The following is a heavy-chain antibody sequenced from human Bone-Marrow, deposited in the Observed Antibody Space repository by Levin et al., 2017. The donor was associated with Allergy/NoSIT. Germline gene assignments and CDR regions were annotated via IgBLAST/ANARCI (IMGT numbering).Heavy chain of an antibody. CDR2: MNPNSGNT. D-gene: IGHD6-13*01. CDR3: ARGLFPAYSSSWNSGPRGSYYYYMDV. V-gene: IGHV1-8*01. J-gene: IGHJ6*03. Sequence: ASVKVSCKASGYTFTSYDINWVRQATGQGLEWMGWMNPNSGNTGYAQKFQGRVTMTRNTSISTAYMELSSLRSEDTAVYYCARGLFPAYSSSWNSGPRGSYYYYMDVWGKGTTVTVSS. CDR1: GYTFTSYD.